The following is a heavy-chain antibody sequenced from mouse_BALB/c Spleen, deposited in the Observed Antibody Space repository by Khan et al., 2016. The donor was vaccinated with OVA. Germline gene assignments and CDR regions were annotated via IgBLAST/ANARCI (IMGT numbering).Heavy chain of an antibody. V-gene: IGHV5-9-1*01. CDR1: GFTFSSFA. Sequence: EVELVESGGGLVKPGGSLKLSCAASGFTFSSFAMSWVRQTPEKRLEWVATISSAGTYTYYPDSVKGRFTISRDNAKNTLYLQMNSLRSEDTAMYYCANCNYGWFAYWGQGTLVTVSA. CDR2: ISSAGTYT. J-gene: IGHJ3*01. CDR3: ANCNYGWFAY. D-gene: IGHD1-1*02.